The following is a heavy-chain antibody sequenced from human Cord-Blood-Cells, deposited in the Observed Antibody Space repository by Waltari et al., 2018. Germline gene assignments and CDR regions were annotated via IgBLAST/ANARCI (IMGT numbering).Heavy chain of an antibody. V-gene: IGHV1-3*01. CDR1: GYTFTSYA. Sequence: QVQLVQSGAEVKKPGASVKVSCKASGYTFTSYAMHWVRQAPGQRLEWMGWINAGNGNTKYSQEFQGRVTITRDTSASTAYMELSSLRSEDTAVDYWARDRVVGATMGGGVDYWGQGTLVTVSS. J-gene: IGHJ4*02. D-gene: IGHD1-26*01. CDR3: ARDRVVGATMGGGVDY. CDR2: INAGNGNT.